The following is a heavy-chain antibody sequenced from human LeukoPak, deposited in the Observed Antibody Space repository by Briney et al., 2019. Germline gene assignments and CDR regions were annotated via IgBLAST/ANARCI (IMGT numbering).Heavy chain of an antibody. CDR1: GFTFSGYP. D-gene: IGHD3-10*01. Sequence: GKSLRLSCAASGFTFSGYPIHWVRQAPGKGLEWVAVISYDGSNKYYADSVKGRFTISRDNSKNTLYLQMNSLRAEDTAVYYCARAGSHWHYVYWGQGTVVTVSS. CDR2: ISYDGSNK. CDR3: ARAGSHWHYVY. V-gene: IGHV3-30-3*01. J-gene: IGHJ4*02.